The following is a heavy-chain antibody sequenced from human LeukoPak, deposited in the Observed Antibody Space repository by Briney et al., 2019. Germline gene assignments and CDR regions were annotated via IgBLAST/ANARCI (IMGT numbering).Heavy chain of an antibody. D-gene: IGHD3-3*01. J-gene: IGHJ4*02. CDR3: AGHYDFWSGYYAD. V-gene: IGHV4-4*07. CDR1: GGSISSYY. Sequence: SETLSLTCTVSGGSISSYYCSWIRQPAGKGLEWIGRIYTSGSTNYNPTLKSRVTMSVATSKNQFSLKLSSVTAADTAVYYCAGHYDFWSGYYADWGQGTLVTVSS. CDR2: IYTSGST.